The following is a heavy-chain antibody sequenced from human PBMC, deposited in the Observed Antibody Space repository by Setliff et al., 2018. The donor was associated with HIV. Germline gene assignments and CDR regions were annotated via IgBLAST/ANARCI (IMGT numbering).Heavy chain of an antibody. J-gene: IGHJ4*02. CDR2: IKSKTDGSPI. Sequence: GGSLRLSCAASGFTFSNAWMSWVRQAPGKGLEWVGRIKSKTDGSPIYYADSVKGRFMFSRDTTKTSFYLQMNSLRAEDTGVYYCTRGEDWGQGTLVTVSS. D-gene: IGHD1-26*01. CDR3: TRGED. CDR1: GFTFSNAW. V-gene: IGHV3-15*01.